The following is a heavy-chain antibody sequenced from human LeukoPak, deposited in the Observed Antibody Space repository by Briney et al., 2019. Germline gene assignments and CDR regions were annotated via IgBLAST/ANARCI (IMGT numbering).Heavy chain of an antibody. Sequence: SETLSLTCTVSGGSISSYYWSWIRQPPGKGLEWIGYIYYSGSTNYNPSLKSRVTISVDTSKNQFSLKLSSVTAADTAVYYCARGRPCSSTSCYDHYYYYYMDDWGKGTTVTVSS. V-gene: IGHV4-59*01. J-gene: IGHJ6*03. CDR3: ARGRPCSSTSCYDHYYYYYMDD. CDR2: IYYSGST. CDR1: GGSISSYY. D-gene: IGHD2-2*01.